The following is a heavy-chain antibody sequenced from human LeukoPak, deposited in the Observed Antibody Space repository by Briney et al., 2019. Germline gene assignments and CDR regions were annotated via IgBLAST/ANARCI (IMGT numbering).Heavy chain of an antibody. CDR1: GFTFSSYS. J-gene: IGHJ6*02. CDR3: ARFRWGGLSCCGMDV. Sequence: HPGGSLRLSCAASGFTFSSYSMNWVRQAPGKGLEWVSYISSSSSTIYYADSVKGRFTISRDNAKNSLYLQMNSLRAEDTAVYYCARFRWGGLSCCGMDVWGQGTTVTVSS. CDR2: ISSSSSTI. D-gene: IGHD5-24*01. V-gene: IGHV3-48*04.